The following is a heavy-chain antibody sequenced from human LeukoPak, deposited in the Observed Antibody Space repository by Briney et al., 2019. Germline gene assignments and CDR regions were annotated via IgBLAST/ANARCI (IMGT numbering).Heavy chain of an antibody. CDR2: IKQDGSEK. CDR3: ASAPGGGIDAFDI. Sequence: GGSLRLSCAASGFTFSSYWMSWVRQAPGKGLEWVANIKQDGSEKYYVDSVKGRFTISRDNAKNSLYLQMNSLRAEDTAVYYCASAPGGGIDAFDIWGQGTMVTVSS. D-gene: IGHD2-15*01. J-gene: IGHJ3*02. CDR1: GFTFSSYW. V-gene: IGHV3-7*01.